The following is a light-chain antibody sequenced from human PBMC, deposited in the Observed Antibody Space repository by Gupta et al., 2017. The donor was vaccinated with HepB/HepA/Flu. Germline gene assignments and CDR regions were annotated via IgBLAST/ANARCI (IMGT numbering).Light chain of an antibody. CDR2: SNN. CDR1: SSNIGAAYY. V-gene: IGLV1-40*01. Sequence: QSGLTQLPSVSGAPGPRVTIPCPVSSSNIGAAYYVRWYQQLPGTAPKLLMYSNNNRPSGVPDRFSGSKSGTSASLAITGLQAEDEADYYCQSYDSSLSGSVFGGGTKLTVL. J-gene: IGLJ3*02. CDR3: QSYDSSLSGSV.